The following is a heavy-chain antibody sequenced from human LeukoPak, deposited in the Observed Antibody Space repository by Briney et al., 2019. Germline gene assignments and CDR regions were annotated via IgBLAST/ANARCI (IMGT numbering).Heavy chain of an antibody. D-gene: IGHD1-26*01. CDR2: ISAYNGNT. V-gene: IGHV1-18*01. J-gene: IGHJ6*03. CDR3: SRNFWWELRPGYYYMDV. CDR1: GYTFTSYG. Sequence: ASVKVSCKASGYTFTSYGISWVRQAPGQGLEWMGWISAYNGNTNYAKKLQGRGTMTTDTSTSTAFKELRSLRSDDTAVYYWSRNFWWELRPGYYYMDVWGKGTTVTVSS.